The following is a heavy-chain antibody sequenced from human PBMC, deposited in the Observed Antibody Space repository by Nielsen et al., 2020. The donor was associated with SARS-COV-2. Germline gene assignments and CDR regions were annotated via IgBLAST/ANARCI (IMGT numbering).Heavy chain of an antibody. D-gene: IGHD4-17*01. CDR1: GFTFSSYD. J-gene: IGHJ5*01. V-gene: IGHV3-13*04. CDR3: ATATAVTTYNWFDS. Sequence: GESLKISCAASGFTFSSYDMHWVRQATGKGLEWVSAIGTAGDTYYPGSVKGRFTISRENAKNSLYLQMNSLRAGDTAVYYCATATAVTTYNWFDSWGQGTLVTVSS. CDR2: IGTAGDT.